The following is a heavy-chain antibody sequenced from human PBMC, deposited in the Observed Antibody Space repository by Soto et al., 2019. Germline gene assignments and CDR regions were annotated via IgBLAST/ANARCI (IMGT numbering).Heavy chain of an antibody. CDR1: GGSFSGYY. V-gene: IGHV4-34*01. D-gene: IGHD2-15*01. J-gene: IGHJ3*02. CDR3: ARRTGWDIVVVVAAASDAFDI. Sequence: PSETLSLTCAVYGGSFSGYYWSWIRQPPGKGVEWIGEINHSGSTNYNPSLKSRVTISVDTSKNQFSLKLSSVTAADTAVYYCARRTGWDIVVVVAAASDAFDIWGQGTMVTVSS. CDR2: INHSGST.